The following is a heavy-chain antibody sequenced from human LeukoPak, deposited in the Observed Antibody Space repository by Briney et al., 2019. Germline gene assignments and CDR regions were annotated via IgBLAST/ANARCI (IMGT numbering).Heavy chain of an antibody. V-gene: IGHV4-39*01. Sequence: SETLSLTCTVSGGSISSSSDNWGWIRQSPGKGLEWIGTIHYSGSAYYNPSLKSRVTISVDTSRSQFSLKLTSAAAADTAIYYCGRQRSPFGQVWPGYMDVWGKGTTVTFSS. D-gene: IGHD3-10*01. CDR1: GGSISSSSDN. CDR3: GRQRSPFGQVWPGYMDV. CDR2: IHYSGSA. J-gene: IGHJ6*03.